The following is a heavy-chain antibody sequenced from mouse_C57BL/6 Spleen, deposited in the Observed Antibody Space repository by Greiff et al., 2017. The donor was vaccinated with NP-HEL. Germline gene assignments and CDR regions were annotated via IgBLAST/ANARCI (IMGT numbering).Heavy chain of an antibody. J-gene: IGHJ2*01. V-gene: IGHV1-52*01. CDR2: IDPSDSET. CDR3: ARSRSRAAQARYYFDY. Sequence: QVQLKQPGAELVRPGSSVKLSCKASGYTFTSYWMHWVKQRPIQGLEWIGNIDPSDSETHYNQKFKDKATLTVDKSSSTAYMQLSSLTSEDSAVYYCARSRSRAAQARYYFDYWGQGTTLTVSS. CDR1: GYTFTSYW. D-gene: IGHD3-2*02.